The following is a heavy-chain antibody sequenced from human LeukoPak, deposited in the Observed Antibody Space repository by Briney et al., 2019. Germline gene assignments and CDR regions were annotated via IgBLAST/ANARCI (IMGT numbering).Heavy chain of an antibody. CDR2: ISAYNGNT. D-gene: IGHD6-13*01. V-gene: IGHV1-18*01. CDR1: GYTFTSYG. CDR3: ARLGSIAAAGTYFDY. J-gene: IGHJ4*02. Sequence: ASVKVSCKASGYTFTSYGISWVRQAPGQGLEWMGWISAYNGNTNYAQKLQGRVTMTTDTSTSTAYMELRSLRSDDTAVYYCARLGSIAAAGTYFDYWGQGTLVTVSS.